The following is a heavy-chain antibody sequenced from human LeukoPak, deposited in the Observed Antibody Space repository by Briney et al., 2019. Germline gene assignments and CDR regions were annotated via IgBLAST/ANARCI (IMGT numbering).Heavy chain of an antibody. J-gene: IGHJ6*02. Sequence: SETLSLTCTVSGGSISSYYWSWIRQPPGKGLEWIGYIYYSGSTNYNPSLKSRVTISVDTSKNQFSLKLSSVTAADTAVYYCARGPIVVVPAALQYYYYGMDVWGQGTTVTVSS. V-gene: IGHV4-59*12. CDR3: ARGPIVVVPAALQYYYYGMDV. CDR2: IYYSGST. D-gene: IGHD2-2*01. CDR1: GGSISSYY.